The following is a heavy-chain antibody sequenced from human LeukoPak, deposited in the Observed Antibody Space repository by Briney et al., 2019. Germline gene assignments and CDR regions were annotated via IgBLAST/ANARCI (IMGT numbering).Heavy chain of an antibody. CDR1: GFTFSSYG. V-gene: IGHV3-33*06. D-gene: IGHD2-2*01. CDR2: IWYDGSNK. J-gene: IGHJ4*02. CDR3: AKDSMVYCSSTSCYGVNFDY. Sequence: PGRSLRLSCAASGFTFSSYGMHWVRQAPGKGLEWVAVIWYDGSNKYYADSVKGRFTISRDNSKNTLYLQMNSLRAEGTAVYYCAKDSMVYCSSTSCYGVNFDYWGQGTLVTVSS.